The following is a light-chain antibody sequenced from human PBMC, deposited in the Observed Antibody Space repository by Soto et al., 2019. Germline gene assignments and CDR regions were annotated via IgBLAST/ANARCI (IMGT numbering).Light chain of an antibody. CDR1: QSISNY. J-gene: IGKJ1*01. CDR3: QQSYSTPRT. CDR2: AAS. V-gene: IGKV1-39*01. Sequence: DIQMTQSPSSLSASVGERVTITCRASQSISNYLNWYQQKPGKAPKLLMFAASSLQSGVPSTFSGGGSGTDFTLTISSLQPEDFATYYCQQSYSTPRTFGQGTKVEIK.